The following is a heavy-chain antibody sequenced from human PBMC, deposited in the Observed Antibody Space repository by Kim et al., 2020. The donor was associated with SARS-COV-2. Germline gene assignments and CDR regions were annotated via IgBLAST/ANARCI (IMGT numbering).Heavy chain of an antibody. CDR2: ISYDGSNK. CDR3: AKDSCSSTSCPPYYYYGMDV. D-gene: IGHD2-2*01. CDR1: GFTFSSYG. Sequence: GGSLRLSCAASGFTFSSYGMHWVRQAPGKGLEWVAVISYDGSNKYYADSVKGRFTISRDNSKNTLYLQMNSLRAEDTAVYYCAKDSCSSTSCPPYYYYGMDVWGQGTTVTVSS. V-gene: IGHV3-30*18. J-gene: IGHJ6*02.